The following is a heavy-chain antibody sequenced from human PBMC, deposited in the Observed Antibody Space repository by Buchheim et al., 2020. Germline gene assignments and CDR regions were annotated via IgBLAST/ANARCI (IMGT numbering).Heavy chain of an antibody. Sequence: QVQLVESGGGVVQPGRSLRLSCAASGFTFSSYGMHWVRQAPGKGLEWVAVIWYDGSNKYHADSVKGRFTISRNHSKNTLYLQINSLRAEDTAVYYCARDRDLLGSYYFDYWGQGTL. CDR2: IWYDGSNK. V-gene: IGHV3-33*01. CDR3: ARDRDLLGSYYFDY. J-gene: IGHJ4*02. D-gene: IGHD1-26*01. CDR1: GFTFSSYG.